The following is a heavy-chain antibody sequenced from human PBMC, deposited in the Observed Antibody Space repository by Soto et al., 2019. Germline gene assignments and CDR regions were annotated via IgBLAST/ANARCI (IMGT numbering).Heavy chain of an antibody. J-gene: IGHJ3*02. CDR2: IYYSGST. D-gene: IGHD4-17*01. V-gene: IGHV4-31*03. Sequence: QVQLQESGPGLVKPSQTLSLTCTVSGGSISSGGYYWSWIRQHPGKGLEWIGYIYYSGSTYYNPSLKSRVTISVDTSKNQFSLKLSSVTAADTAVYYCARVLIYDYGDYFDAFDIWGQGTMVTVSS. CDR3: ARVLIYDYGDYFDAFDI. CDR1: GGSISSGGYY.